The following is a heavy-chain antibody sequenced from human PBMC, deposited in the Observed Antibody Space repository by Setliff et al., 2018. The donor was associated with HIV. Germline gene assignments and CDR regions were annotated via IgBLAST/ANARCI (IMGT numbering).Heavy chain of an antibody. CDR1: GFTFTSYG. V-gene: IGHV1-18*01. CDR3: ARGRELPGSPYYFDY. J-gene: IGHJ4*02. Sequence: ASVKVSCKASGFTFTSYGISWVRQAPGQGLEWMAWISVYNGNTNYAQKFQGRVTMTTDTSTSTAYMELRRLRSDDTALYYCARGRELPGSPYYFDYWGQGTLVTVSS. D-gene: IGHD1-26*01. CDR2: ISVYNGNT.